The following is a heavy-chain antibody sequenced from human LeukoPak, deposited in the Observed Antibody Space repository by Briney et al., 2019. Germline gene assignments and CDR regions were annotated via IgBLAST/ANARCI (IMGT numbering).Heavy chain of an antibody. Sequence: PSETLSLTCTVSVGSNSSGNYYYSWIRQPPRKGLEWIGYIYYSGSTYYNPSLKSRVTISVDTSNNQFSLKLSSVTAADTAVYYCASYYHGFDYWGQGTLVTVSS. V-gene: IGHV4-30-4*01. D-gene: IGHD3-10*01. CDR2: IYYSGST. CDR3: ASYYHGFDY. CDR1: VGSNSSGNYY. J-gene: IGHJ4*02.